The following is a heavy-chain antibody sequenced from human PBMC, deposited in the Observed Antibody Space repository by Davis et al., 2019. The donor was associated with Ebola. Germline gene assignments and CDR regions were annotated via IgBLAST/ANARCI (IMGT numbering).Heavy chain of an antibody. J-gene: IGHJ4*02. Sequence: ASVKVSCKASGYTFTSYGISWVRQAPGQGLEWMGWINTNTGNPIYAQGSTGRFVFSLDISVGSAYLQIISLKAEDTAVYYCARGDMSAVGSDYWGQGTLVTVSS. V-gene: IGHV7-4-1*02. CDR2: INTNTGNP. CDR1: GYTFTSYG. D-gene: IGHD6-13*01. CDR3: ARGDMSAVGSDY.